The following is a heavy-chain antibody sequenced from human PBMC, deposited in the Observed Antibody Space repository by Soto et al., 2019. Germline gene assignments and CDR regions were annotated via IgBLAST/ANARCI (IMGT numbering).Heavy chain of an antibody. D-gene: IGHD1-26*01. CDR1: GGSIRTTRYY. Sequence: SETLSLTCTVSGGSIRTTRYYWSWIRQHPGEGLEWIAYIYHSGSTYYNPSLKSRVTISVDTSKNQFSLKLSSVTAADTAVYYCARRTGGTVGATRYYGMDVWGQGTTVTVSS. CDR3: ARRTGGTVGATRYYGMDV. CDR2: IYHSGST. J-gene: IGHJ6*02. V-gene: IGHV4-61*01.